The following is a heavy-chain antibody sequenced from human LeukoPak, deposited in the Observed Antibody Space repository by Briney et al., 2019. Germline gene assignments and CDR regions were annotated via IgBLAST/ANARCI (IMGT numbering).Heavy chain of an antibody. Sequence: GGSLRLSCAASGFSFSSDWMHWVRQVPGEGLVWVSSITGSGGDSYYADSVKGRFTISRGNPKNTVYLQLNSLRVEDTAVFYCAKAEVPDFWYSGLDVWGQGTTVTVSS. V-gene: IGHV3-23*01. J-gene: IGHJ6*02. CDR1: GFSFSSDW. CDR2: ITGSGGDS. CDR3: AKAEVPDFWYSGLDV. D-gene: IGHD4/OR15-4a*01.